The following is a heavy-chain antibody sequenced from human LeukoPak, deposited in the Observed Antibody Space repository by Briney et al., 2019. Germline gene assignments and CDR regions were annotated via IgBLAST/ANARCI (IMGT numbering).Heavy chain of an antibody. CDR3: ARGGGWEPHGDYYYGMDV. V-gene: IGHV1-2*02. J-gene: IGHJ6*02. CDR2: INPNSGGT. D-gene: IGHD1-26*01. Sequence: ASVKVSGKASGYTFTGYYMHWVRQAPGQGLEWMGWINPNSGGTNYAQKFQGRVTMTTDTSTSTAYMELRSLRSDDTAVYYCARGGGWEPHGDYYYGMDVWGQGTTVTVSS. CDR1: GYTFTGYY.